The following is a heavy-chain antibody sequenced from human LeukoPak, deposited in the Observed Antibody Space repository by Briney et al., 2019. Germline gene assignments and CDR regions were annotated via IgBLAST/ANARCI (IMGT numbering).Heavy chain of an antibody. CDR1: GGSISSGGYY. CDR3: ARSDSSGYYRL. Sequence: MPSETLSLTCTVSGGSISSGGYYWSWIRQHPGKGLEWIGYIYYSGSTYYNPSLKSRVTISVDTSKNQFSLKLSSVTAADTAVYYCARSDSSGYYRLWGQGTLVTVSS. V-gene: IGHV4-31*03. J-gene: IGHJ4*02. CDR2: IYYSGST. D-gene: IGHD3-22*01.